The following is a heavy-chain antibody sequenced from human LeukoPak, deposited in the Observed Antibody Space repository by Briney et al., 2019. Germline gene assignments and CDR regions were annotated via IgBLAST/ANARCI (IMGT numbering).Heavy chain of an antibody. CDR3: ARDTGGSYSDAFDI. V-gene: IGHV4-59*01. D-gene: IGHD1-26*01. CDR1: GGSISSYY. Sequence: PSETLSLTCTVSGGSISSYYWSWIRQPPGKGLEWIGYIYYSGSTNYNPSLKSRVTISVDTSKNPFSLKLSSVTTADTAVYYCARDTGGSYSDAFDIWGQGTMVTVSS. J-gene: IGHJ3*02. CDR2: IYYSGST.